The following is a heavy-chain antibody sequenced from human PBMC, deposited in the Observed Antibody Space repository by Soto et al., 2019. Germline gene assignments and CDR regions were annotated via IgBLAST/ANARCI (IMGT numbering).Heavy chain of an antibody. CDR1: GGSFHTYY. Sequence: QVQLQQWGAGLLKPSETLSLTCAVYGGSFHTYYWWCTWIRQPPGKGLEWIGEINHSGSTNYDPYLKRRVTVSVDTSKNQFSLKLSSVPAADTAVYYCARTREHSGLFSDRTYYFDYWGQGTLVTASS. D-gene: IGHD6-19*01. J-gene: IGHJ4*02. V-gene: IGHV4-34*01. CDR3: ARTREHSGLFSDRTYYFDY. CDR2: INHSGST.